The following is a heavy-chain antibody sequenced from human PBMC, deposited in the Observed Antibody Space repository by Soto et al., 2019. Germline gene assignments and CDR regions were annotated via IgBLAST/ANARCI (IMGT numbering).Heavy chain of an antibody. Sequence: QVRLVESGGGVVQPGRSLRLSCAASGFTFSSYGMHWVRQAPGKGLEWVAVISYDGSNKYYADSVKGRFTISRDNSKNTLYLQMNSLRAEDTAVYYCAKERYSSSSPDFDYWGQGTLVTVSS. CDR3: AKERYSSSSPDFDY. J-gene: IGHJ4*02. V-gene: IGHV3-30*18. CDR1: GFTFSSYG. D-gene: IGHD6-6*01. CDR2: ISYDGSNK.